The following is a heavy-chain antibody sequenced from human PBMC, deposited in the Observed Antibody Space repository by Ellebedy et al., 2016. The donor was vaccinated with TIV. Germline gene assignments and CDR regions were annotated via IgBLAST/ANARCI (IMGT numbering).Heavy chain of an antibody. V-gene: IGHV1-3*04. CDR2: INTGNGNT. CDR3: ATREWQDPMDV. Sequence: ASVKVSXXASGHTFTTYGIHWVRQAPGQGLEWMGWINTGNGNTKYSQSFQGRVTITSDTSATTAYMELSGLMSEDTAVYYCATREWQDPMDVWGQGTTVTVSS. D-gene: IGHD3-3*01. J-gene: IGHJ6*02. CDR1: GHTFTTYG.